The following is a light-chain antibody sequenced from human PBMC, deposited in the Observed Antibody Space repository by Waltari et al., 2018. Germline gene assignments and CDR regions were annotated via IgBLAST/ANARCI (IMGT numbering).Light chain of an antibody. J-gene: IGKJ1*01. CDR1: QSVSSNY. CDR3: QQYGRSPWT. CDR2: DAS. V-gene: IGKV3-20*01. Sequence: VVLTQSPGTLSLSPGERVTLSCRASQSVSSNYLAWYQQKPGQAPRLLIYDASNRATGIADRFSGSGSGTDFTLTISRLEPEDVAVYYCQQYGRSPWTFGQGTKVEIK.